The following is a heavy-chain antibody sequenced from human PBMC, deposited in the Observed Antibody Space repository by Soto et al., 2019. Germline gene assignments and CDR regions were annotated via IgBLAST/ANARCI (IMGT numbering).Heavy chain of an antibody. CDR1: GGTFSSYT. D-gene: IGHD1-1*01. CDR2: IIPILGIA. Sequence: GASVKVSCKASGGTFSSYTISWVRQAPGQGLEWMGRIIPILGIANYAQKFQGRVTITADKSTSTAYMELSSLRSEDTAVYYCARSGRGPGRRGPTSFDYWGQGTLVTVSS. V-gene: IGHV1-69*02. CDR3: ARSGRGPGRRGPTSFDY. J-gene: IGHJ4*02.